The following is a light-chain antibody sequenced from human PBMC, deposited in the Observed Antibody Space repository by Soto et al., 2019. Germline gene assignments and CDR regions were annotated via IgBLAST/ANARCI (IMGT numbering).Light chain of an antibody. CDR2: LGS. V-gene: IGKV2-28*01. J-gene: IGKJ1*01. Sequence: SLMTQSPLSLPVTPGEPASISCRSSQILLHSNGYNYLDWYLQKPGQSPQLLIYLGSNRASGVPDRFSGSGSGTDFTLKISRVEAEDVGVYYCMQALQTAWTFGQGTKVDIK. CDR3: MQALQTAWT. CDR1: QILLHSNGYNY.